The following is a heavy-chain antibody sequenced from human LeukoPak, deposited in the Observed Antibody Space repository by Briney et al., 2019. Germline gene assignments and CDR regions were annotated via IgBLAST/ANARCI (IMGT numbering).Heavy chain of an antibody. V-gene: IGHV3-11*04. CDR2: ISSSGGTI. CDR1: GFTFSDSY. D-gene: IGHD2-15*01. CDR3: ARGYCSGGTCYLFDY. J-gene: IGHJ4*02. Sequence: GGSLRLSCAASGFTFSDSYMSWIRQAPGKGLEWISYISSSGGTIYYADSVKGRFSISRDNAKNSLYLQMSSLRAEDTAVYYCARGYCSGGTCYLFDYWGQGTLVTVSS.